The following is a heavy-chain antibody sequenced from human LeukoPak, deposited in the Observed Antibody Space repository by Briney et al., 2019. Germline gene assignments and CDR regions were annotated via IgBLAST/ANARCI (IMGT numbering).Heavy chain of an antibody. CDR1: GGSVSSGSYY. CDR2: IYYSGST. CDR3: ARQLELRGHNWFDP. V-gene: IGHV4-61*01. Sequence: NPSETLSLTCTVSGGSVSSGSYYWSWIRQPPGKGLEWIGYIYYSGSTNYNPSLKSRVTISVDTSKNQFSLKLSSVTAADTAVYYCARQLELRGHNWFDPWGQGTLVTVSS. D-gene: IGHD1-7*01. J-gene: IGHJ5*02.